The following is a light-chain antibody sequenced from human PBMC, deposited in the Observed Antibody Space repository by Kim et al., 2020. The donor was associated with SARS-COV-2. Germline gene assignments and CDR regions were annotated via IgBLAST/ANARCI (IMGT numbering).Light chain of an antibody. Sequence: LSPGENATLSCRASQSVSTFLVWDRQRPGQSPRLVISDASNRATGIPSRVTGSGSGTDFTLTISSLEPEDFAMYYCQQRTNWPPTFGQGTKVDIK. CDR1: QSVSTF. J-gene: IGKJ1*01. CDR2: DAS. CDR3: QQRTNWPPT. V-gene: IGKV3-11*01.